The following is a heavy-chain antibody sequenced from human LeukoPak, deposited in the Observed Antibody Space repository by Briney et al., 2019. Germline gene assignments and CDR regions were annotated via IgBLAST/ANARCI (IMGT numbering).Heavy chain of an antibody. V-gene: IGHV3-48*01. CDR2: ISSSSSTI. J-gene: IGHJ4*02. Sequence: GGSLRLSCAASGFTFSSYSMNWVRQAPGKGLEWVSYISSSSSTIYYADSVKGRFTISRDNAKNSLYLQMNSLRAEDTAVYYCAKKGYCSSTSCYSGQVYYFDYWGQGTLVTVSS. CDR1: GFTFSSYS. D-gene: IGHD2-2*02. CDR3: AKKGYCSSTSCYSGQVYYFDY.